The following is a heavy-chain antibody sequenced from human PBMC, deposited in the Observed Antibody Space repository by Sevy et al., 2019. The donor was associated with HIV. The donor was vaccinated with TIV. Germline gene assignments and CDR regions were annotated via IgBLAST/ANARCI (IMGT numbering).Heavy chain of an antibody. CDR2: TRSKPYNGTT. D-gene: IGHD3-22*01. J-gene: IGHJ4*02. Sequence: GGSLRLSCTASGFNFGYYAMSWFRQAPGKGLEWVGFTRSKPYNGTTEYAASVKGRITISRDDSKSIAYLQMNSLKTEDTAVYYCSRGRDYYDSNSLDYWGQGTLVTVSS. CDR1: GFNFGYYA. V-gene: IGHV3-49*03. CDR3: SRGRDYYDSNSLDY.